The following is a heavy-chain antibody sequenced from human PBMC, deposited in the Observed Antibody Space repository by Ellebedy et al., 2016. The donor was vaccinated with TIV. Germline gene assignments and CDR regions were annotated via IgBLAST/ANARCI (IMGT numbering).Heavy chain of an antibody. CDR3: AKGRGGGSDSSAPRYYFDS. D-gene: IGHD6-19*01. CDR2: ISHTGSRT. V-gene: IGHV3-23*01. Sequence: GESLKISCAASGFTFNNYAMSWVRQAPGKGLEWVSTISHTGSRTYYANSVEGRFIISRDNSKRTLYLQMKRLRAEDTAVYYCAKGRGGGSDSSAPRYYFDSWGLGTLVTVSS. J-gene: IGHJ4*02. CDR1: GFTFNNYA.